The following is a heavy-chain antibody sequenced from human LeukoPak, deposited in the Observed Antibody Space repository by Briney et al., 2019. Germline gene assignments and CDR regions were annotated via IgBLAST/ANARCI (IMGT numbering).Heavy chain of an antibody. CDR3: AREGLGATYYFDY. CDR2: ISGSGGNT. D-gene: IGHD1-26*01. CDR1: GFTFSNYA. J-gene: IGHJ4*02. Sequence: PGGSLRLSCAASGFTFSNYAMNWVRQAPGKGLEWVSAISGSGGNTYYADSVKGRFTISRDNSKNTLYLQMTSLRAEDTAVYYCAREGLGATYYFDYWGQGTLVTVSS. V-gene: IGHV3-23*01.